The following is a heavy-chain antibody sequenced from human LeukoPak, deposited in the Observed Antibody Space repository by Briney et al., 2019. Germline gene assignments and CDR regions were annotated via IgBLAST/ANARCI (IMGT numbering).Heavy chain of an antibody. CDR3: ARGRHYYYDSSGYYYY. CDR2: ISSSGSTI. Sequence: GGSLRLSCAASGFTFSDYYMSWIRQAPGKGLEWVSYISSSGSTIYYADSVKGRFTISRDNAKNSLYLQMNSLRAEDTVVYYCARGRHYYYDSSGYYYYWGQGTLVTVSS. V-gene: IGHV3-11*04. CDR1: GFTFSDYY. J-gene: IGHJ4*02. D-gene: IGHD3-22*01.